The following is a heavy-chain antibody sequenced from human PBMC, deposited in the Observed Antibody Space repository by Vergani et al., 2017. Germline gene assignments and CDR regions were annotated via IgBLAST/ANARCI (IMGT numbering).Heavy chain of an antibody. D-gene: IGHD2-21*02. V-gene: IGHV3-74*01. CDR1: GFTFSSYW. CDR3: ARSLLSRAIPDAFEI. CDR2: INSDVSST. J-gene: IGHJ3*02. Sequence: EVQLVESGGGLVQPGGSLRLSCAASGFTFSSYWMHWVRQAPGKGLVWVSRINSDVSSTSYADSVKGRFTISRDNAKNTLYLQMNSLRAEDTAVYYCARSLLSRAIPDAFEIWGQGTMVTVSS.